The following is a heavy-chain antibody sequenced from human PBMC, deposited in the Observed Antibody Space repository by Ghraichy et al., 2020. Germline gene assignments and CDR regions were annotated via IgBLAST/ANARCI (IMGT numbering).Heavy chain of an antibody. CDR2: VGGSSGGR. J-gene: IGHJ4*02. V-gene: IGHV3-23*01. CDR3: AKTGDSSGWNYFDH. D-gene: IGHD7-27*01. Sequence: GGSLRLSCAASGFAFSSYAMNWVRQAPGKGLEWVSVVGGSSGGRYYADSVKGRFTISRDNSKNTVYLEMNSLRADYTAFFYCAKTGDSSGWNYFDHWGQGTLVTVSS. CDR1: GFAFSSYA.